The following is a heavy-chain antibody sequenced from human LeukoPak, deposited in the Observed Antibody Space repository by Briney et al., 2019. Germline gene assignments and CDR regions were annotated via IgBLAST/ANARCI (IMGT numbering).Heavy chain of an antibody. Sequence: SGGSLRLSCAASEFSVGSNYMTWVRQAPGKGLEWVSLIYSGGSTYYADSVKGRFTISRDNSKNTLYLQMNSLRAEDTAVYYCAKCTYPDYFFDYWGQGTLVTVSS. CDR1: EFSVGSNY. J-gene: IGHJ4*02. CDR3: AKCTYPDYFFDY. V-gene: IGHV3-66*01. CDR2: IYSGGST. D-gene: IGHD2-8*01.